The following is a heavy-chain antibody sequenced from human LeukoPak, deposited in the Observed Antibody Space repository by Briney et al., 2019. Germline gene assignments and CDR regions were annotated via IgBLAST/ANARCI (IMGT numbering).Heavy chain of an antibody. V-gene: IGHV3-73*01. J-gene: IGHJ4*02. CDR1: GFTFSGSA. D-gene: IGHD5-12*01. Sequence: GGSLKLSCAASGFTFSGSAMHGVRQASGKGLEWVGRIRSKANSYATAYAASVKGRFTISRDDSKNTAYLQMNSLKTEDTAVYYCTFTPGYSGYDGGLWGQGTLVTVSS. CDR2: IRSKANSYAT. CDR3: TFTPGYSGYDGGL.